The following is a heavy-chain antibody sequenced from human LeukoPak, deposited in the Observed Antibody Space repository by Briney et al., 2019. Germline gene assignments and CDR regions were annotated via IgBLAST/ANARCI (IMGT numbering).Heavy chain of an antibody. J-gene: IGHJ3*02. Sequence: SVKVSCKASGGTFSSYAISWVRQAPGQGLEWMGRVIPIFGIANYAQKFQGRVTITADKSTSTAYMELSSLRSEDTAVYYCARDPREDYYDSSGAFDIWGQGTMVTVSS. CDR1: GGTFSSYA. CDR3: ARDPREDYYDSSGAFDI. V-gene: IGHV1-69*04. CDR2: VIPIFGIA. D-gene: IGHD3-22*01.